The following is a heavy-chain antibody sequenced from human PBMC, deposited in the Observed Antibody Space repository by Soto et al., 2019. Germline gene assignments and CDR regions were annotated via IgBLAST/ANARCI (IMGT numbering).Heavy chain of an antibody. CDR3: AKDIGTYSSGCFDY. J-gene: IGHJ4*02. CDR2: ISWNSGSI. D-gene: IGHD6-19*01. V-gene: IGHV3-9*01. CDR1: GFTFDDYA. Sequence: EVQLVESGGGLVQPGRSLRLSYAASGFTFDDYAMHWVRQAPGKGLEWVSGISWNSGSIGYADSVKGRFTISRDNAKNSLYLQMNSLRAEDTALYYCAKDIGTYSSGCFDYWGQGTLVTVSS.